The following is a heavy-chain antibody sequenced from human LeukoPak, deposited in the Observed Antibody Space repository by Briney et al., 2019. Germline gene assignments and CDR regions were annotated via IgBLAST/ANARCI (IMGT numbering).Heavy chain of an antibody. Sequence: PGGSLRLSCAASGFTFSSYAMSWVRQAPGKGLEWVSAISGSGGSTYYADSVKGRFTISRDNSKNTLYLQMNSLRAEDTAVYYCAKIPGRYFDWLLNYFDYWGQGTPVTVSS. D-gene: IGHD3-9*01. CDR3: AKIPGRYFDWLLNYFDY. CDR1: GFTFSSYA. J-gene: IGHJ4*02. CDR2: ISGSGGST. V-gene: IGHV3-23*01.